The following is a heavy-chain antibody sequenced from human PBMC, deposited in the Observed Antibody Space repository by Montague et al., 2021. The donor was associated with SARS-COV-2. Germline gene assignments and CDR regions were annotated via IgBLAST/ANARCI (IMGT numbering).Heavy chain of an antibody. V-gene: IGHV4-34*01. CDR3: ASGSGCSGGSCYSEWDPYYYYGMDV. CDR2: INHSGST. J-gene: IGHJ6*02. D-gene: IGHD2-15*01. Sequence: SETLSLTCAVYGGSFSGYYWSWIRQSPGKGLEWIGEINHSGSTNYNPSLKSRVTISVDTSKNQFSLKLSSVTAADTAVYYCASGSGCSGGSCYSEWDPYYYYGMDVWGQGTTVTVSS. CDR1: GGSFSGYY.